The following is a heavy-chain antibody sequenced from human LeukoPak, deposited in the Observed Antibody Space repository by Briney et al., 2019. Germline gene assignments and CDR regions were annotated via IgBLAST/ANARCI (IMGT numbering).Heavy chain of an antibody. CDR1: GFTFSSYW. Sequence: GGSLRLSCAASGFTFSSYWMSWVRQAPGKGLEWVANIKQDGSEKYYVDSVKGRFTISRDNAKSSLYLQMNSLRAEDTAVYYCARVPPRGGYYYYYYYMDVWGKGTTVTVSS. CDR2: IKQDGSEK. J-gene: IGHJ6*03. D-gene: IGHD4-23*01. V-gene: IGHV3-7*01. CDR3: ARVPPRGGYYYYYYYMDV.